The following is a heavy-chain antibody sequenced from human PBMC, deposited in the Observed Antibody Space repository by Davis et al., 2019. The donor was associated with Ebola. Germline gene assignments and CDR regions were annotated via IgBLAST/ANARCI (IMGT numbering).Heavy chain of an antibody. J-gene: IGHJ6*02. CDR2: IIPIPRTS. D-gene: IGHD5-12*01. V-gene: IGHV1-69*13. CDR3: ARVLVATIGPYYGMDV. CDR1: GGTFSTYA. Sequence: SVKVSCKASGGTFSTYAISWVRQAPGQGLEWMGGIIPIPRTSNYAQKFQGRVTITADESTNTAYMELSSLRSEDTAVYYCARVLVATIGPYYGMDVWGQGTTVTVSS.